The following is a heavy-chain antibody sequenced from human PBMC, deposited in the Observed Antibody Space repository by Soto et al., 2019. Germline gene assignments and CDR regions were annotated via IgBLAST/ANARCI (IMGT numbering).Heavy chain of an antibody. D-gene: IGHD1-26*01. Sequence: QVQLVESGGGVVQPGRSLRLSCAASGFTFSSYGMHWVRQAPGKGLEWVAVISYDGSNKYYADSVKGRFTISRDNSKNTLYLQMNSLRAEDTAVYYCAKEAVFSGSFEAYYFDYWGQGTLVIVSS. CDR3: AKEAVFSGSFEAYYFDY. CDR2: ISYDGSNK. V-gene: IGHV3-30*18. CDR1: GFTFSSYG. J-gene: IGHJ4*02.